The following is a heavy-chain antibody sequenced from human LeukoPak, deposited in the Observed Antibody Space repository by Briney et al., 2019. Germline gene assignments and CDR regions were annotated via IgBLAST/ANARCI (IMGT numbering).Heavy chain of an antibody. D-gene: IGHD1-26*01. CDR2: ISGSGGST. CDR1: GFTFSSYA. Sequence: GGSLRLSCAASGFTFSSYAMSWVRQAPGKGLEWVSAISGSGGSTYYADSVKGRFTISRDNSKNTLYLQMNSLRAEDTAVYYCAEHSGWELTFSSYYFDYWGQGTLVTVSS. J-gene: IGHJ4*02. V-gene: IGHV3-23*01. CDR3: AEHSGWELTFSSYYFDY.